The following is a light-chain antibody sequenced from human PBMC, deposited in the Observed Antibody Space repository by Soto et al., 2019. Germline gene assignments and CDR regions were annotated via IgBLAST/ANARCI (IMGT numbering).Light chain of an antibody. CDR3: QQRGNWPLT. CDR1: QSVDGL. V-gene: IGKV3-11*01. Sequence: ETVLTQSPATLSLSPGERATLSCRASQSVDGLLAWYQQKSGQAPRLLIYDTSKRATGIPGRFSGGGSGTDFILTISSLEPEDFAVYYCQQRGNWPLTFGQGTRLDI. J-gene: IGKJ5*01. CDR2: DTS.